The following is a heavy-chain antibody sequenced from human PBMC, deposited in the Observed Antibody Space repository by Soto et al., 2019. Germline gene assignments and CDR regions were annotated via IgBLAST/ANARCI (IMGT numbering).Heavy chain of an antibody. CDR1: GGSISSGGYY. V-gene: IGHV4-31*03. J-gene: IGHJ4*02. D-gene: IGHD5-18*01. Sequence: PSETLSLTCTVSGGSISSGGYYWSWIRQHPGKGLEWIGYIYYSGSTYYNPSLKSRVTISVDTSKSQFSLKLSSVTAADTAVYYCARGTNSYGSSFDYWGQGTLVTVSS. CDR3: ARGTNSYGSSFDY. CDR2: IYYSGST.